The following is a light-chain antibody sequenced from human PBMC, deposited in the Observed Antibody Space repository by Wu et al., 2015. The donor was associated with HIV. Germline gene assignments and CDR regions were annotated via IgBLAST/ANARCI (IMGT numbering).Light chain of an antibody. V-gene: IGKV3D-20*02. CDR1: QSVSGSS. CDR2: AAV. J-gene: IGKJ1*01. Sequence: EIVLTQSPGTLSLSPGETATLYCRASQSVSGSSLAWFQHKPGQAPRLLIYAAVSGATGVPDRFRGSGSGTDFTLTISRLEPEDFALYYCQQRSNWPWTFGQGTKVEFK. CDR3: QQRSNWPWT.